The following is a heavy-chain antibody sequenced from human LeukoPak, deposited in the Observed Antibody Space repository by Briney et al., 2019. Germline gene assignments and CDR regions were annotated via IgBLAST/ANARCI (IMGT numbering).Heavy chain of an antibody. CDR2: IYSGGST. CDR3: ARAPREDYYDSSGYYKEEYFQH. J-gene: IGHJ1*01. Sequence: GGSLRLSYAASGFTVSSNYMNWVRQAPGKGLEWVSVIYSGGSTYYADSVRGRFTISRDNSKNTLYLQMNSLRAEDTAVYYCARAPREDYYDSSGYYKEEYFQHWGQGTLVTVSS. CDR1: GFTVSSNY. D-gene: IGHD3-22*01. V-gene: IGHV3-53*01.